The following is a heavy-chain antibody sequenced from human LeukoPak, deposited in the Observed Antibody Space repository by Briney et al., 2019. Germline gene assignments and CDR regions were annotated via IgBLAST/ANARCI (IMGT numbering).Heavy chain of an antibody. D-gene: IGHD2-2*01. CDR2: IYSGGST. CDR1: GFTVSNNY. CDR3: ARDWGYCSGTSCHVFDY. Sequence: PGGSLRLSCAASGFTVSNNYMSWVRQAPGKGLEWVSVIYSGGSTDYADSVRGRFTISRDNSKNTLYLQMNSLTAEDTAVYYCARDWGYCSGTSCHVFDYWGQGTLVTVSS. V-gene: IGHV3-53*01. J-gene: IGHJ4*02.